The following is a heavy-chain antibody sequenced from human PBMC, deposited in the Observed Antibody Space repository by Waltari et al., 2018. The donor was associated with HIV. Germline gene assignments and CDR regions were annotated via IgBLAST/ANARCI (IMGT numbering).Heavy chain of an antibody. D-gene: IGHD3-22*01. V-gene: IGHV1-18*01. Sequence: QPPLFQPGAGVNKPGASVQLSCKASAYTFTSYDSSWLRSARGPGLEWMGWISAYNGNTNYAQKLKGRVTMTTDTSTSTADMELRSLRSDDTAVYYCAREDLLTYYYDSSCYLAFDIWGQGTMVTVSS. CDR1: AYTFTSYD. CDR3: AREDLLTYYYDSSCYLAFDI. J-gene: IGHJ3*02. CDR2: ISAYNGNT.